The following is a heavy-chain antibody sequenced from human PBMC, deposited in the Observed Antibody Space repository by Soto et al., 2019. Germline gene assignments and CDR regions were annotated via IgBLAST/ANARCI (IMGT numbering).Heavy chain of an antibody. CDR3: ANLYARENVVTGPNDS. D-gene: IGHD2-15*01. V-gene: IGHV3-23*01. Sequence: EVQLFESGGGLVQPGGSLRLSCAASGFTFYTYAMTWVRQAPGKGLEWVSGISASGGSTYYADSVKGRLTISRDNSKNTLYRQMDSLRAEYTAVFHCANLYARENVVTGPNDSWGQGILVTVTS. J-gene: IGHJ4*02. CDR1: GFTFYTYA. CDR2: ISASGGST.